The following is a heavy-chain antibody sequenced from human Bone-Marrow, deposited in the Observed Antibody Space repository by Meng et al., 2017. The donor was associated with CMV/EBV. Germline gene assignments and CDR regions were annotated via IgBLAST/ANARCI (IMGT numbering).Heavy chain of an antibody. CDR3: ASSVVYYDALTGPGMDV. Sequence: VKVSCKASGDTFRPYSISWVRQAPGQGLEWMGGIIPILGTRKYAQKFQGRVTITADRSTSTAYIELSSLRSEDTAIYYCASSVVYYDALTGPGMDVWGQGTAVTVSS. J-gene: IGHJ6*02. V-gene: IGHV1-69*10. CDR1: GDTFRPYS. D-gene: IGHD3-9*01. CDR2: IIPILGTR.